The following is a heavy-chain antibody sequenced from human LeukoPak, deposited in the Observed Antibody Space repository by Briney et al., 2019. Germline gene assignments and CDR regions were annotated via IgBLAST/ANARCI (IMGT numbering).Heavy chain of an antibody. Sequence: PSETLSLTCTVSGGSISSYYWSWIRQPPGKGLEWIGYIYYSGSINYNPSLKSRVTISVDTSKNQFSLKLSSVTAADTAVYYCARVIAARFYYYYGMDVWGQGTTVTVSS. D-gene: IGHD6-6*01. CDR3: ARVIAARFYYYYGMDV. CDR2: IYYSGSI. CDR1: GGSISSYY. J-gene: IGHJ6*02. V-gene: IGHV4-59*01.